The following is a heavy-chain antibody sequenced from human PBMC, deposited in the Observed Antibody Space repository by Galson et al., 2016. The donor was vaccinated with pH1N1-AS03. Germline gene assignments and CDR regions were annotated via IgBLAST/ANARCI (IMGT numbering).Heavy chain of an antibody. V-gene: IGHV6-1*01. J-gene: IGHJ3*02. CDR3: ARGRYSAFDI. D-gene: IGHD1-1*01. CDR2: TCWRSKWYN. Sequence: CAISGDSVSSNIDAWNWIRQSPSGGLEWLGRTCWRSKWYNDYAVSVESRITINPDTSKNQFSLQLNSVTPEDTAVYYCARGRYSAFDIWGQGTMVTVSS. CDR1: GDSVSSNIDA.